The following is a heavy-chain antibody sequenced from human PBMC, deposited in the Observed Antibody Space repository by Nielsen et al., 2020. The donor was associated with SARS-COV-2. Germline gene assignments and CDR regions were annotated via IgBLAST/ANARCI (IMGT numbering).Heavy chain of an antibody. CDR1: GFSFSDYY. V-gene: IGHV3-11*04. CDR2: ITSGGKIV. J-gene: IGHJ5*01. Sequence: GGSLRLSCAASGFSFSDYYMTWIRQAPGKGLEWVAYITSGGKIVYYAESVKGRFTISRDNAQKSLYLQMNSLRAEDTAVYYCARDGSGLDSWGQGTLVTVSS. CDR3: ARDGSGLDS. D-gene: IGHD1-26*01.